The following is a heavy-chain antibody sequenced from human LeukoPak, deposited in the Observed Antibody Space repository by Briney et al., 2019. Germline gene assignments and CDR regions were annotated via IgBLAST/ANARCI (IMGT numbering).Heavy chain of an antibody. D-gene: IGHD6-19*01. V-gene: IGHV3-30*18. Sequence: GGSLRLSCAASGFTFRSYGMQWVRQARGKGLEWVAGITYDGSNKYYADSVKGRFTISRDNSKNTLYLQMNSLRADDTDVYYCAKGISGHDYWGQGTLVTVSS. CDR3: AKGISGHDY. J-gene: IGHJ4*02. CDR1: GFTFRSYG. CDR2: ITYDGSNK.